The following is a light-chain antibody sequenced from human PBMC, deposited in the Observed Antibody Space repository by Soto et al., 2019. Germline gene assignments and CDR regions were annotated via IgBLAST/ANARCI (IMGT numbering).Light chain of an antibody. CDR3: QQGYSTPHT. Sequence: DIQMTQSPSSLSASVGDRVTIACRASQSISNFLNWYQHKPGKAPKLLIYAASILQSGVPPRFSGSGSGTDFTLTISSLQPEDFETYYCQQGYSTPHTFGPGTKVDIX. CDR1: QSISNF. J-gene: IGKJ2*01. V-gene: IGKV1-39*01. CDR2: AAS.